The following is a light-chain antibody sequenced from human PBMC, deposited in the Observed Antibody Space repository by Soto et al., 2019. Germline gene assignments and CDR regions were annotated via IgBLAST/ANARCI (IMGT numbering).Light chain of an antibody. CDR3: QQYKSYSYT. Sequence: DIQMTQSPSILSASVGDRVAIPCRASESISKWLDWYQQKPGKAPKVLIYDASRLQSGVPERFSGSGSGTEFTLTISSLQADDIATYYCQQYKSYSYTFGQGTNLEI. CDR2: DAS. J-gene: IGKJ2*01. V-gene: IGKV1-5*01. CDR1: ESISKW.